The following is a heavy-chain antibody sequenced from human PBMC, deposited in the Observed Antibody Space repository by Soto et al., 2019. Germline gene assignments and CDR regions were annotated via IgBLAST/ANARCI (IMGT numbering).Heavy chain of an antibody. Sequence: PGGSLRLSCAASGFTFSSYSMNWVRQAPGKGLEWVSYISSSSTIYYADSVKGRFTISRDNAKNSLYLQMNSLRDEDTAVYYCARPGGYCTNGVCYTYYYYYGMDAWGQGTTVTVSS. CDR1: GFTFSSYS. D-gene: IGHD2-8*01. V-gene: IGHV3-48*02. J-gene: IGHJ6*02. CDR3: ARPGGYCTNGVCYTYYYYYGMDA. CDR2: ISSSSTI.